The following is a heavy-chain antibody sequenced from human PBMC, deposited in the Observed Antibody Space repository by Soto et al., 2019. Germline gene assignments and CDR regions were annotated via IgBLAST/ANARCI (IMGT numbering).Heavy chain of an antibody. V-gene: IGHV3-33*01. J-gene: IGHJ4*02. D-gene: IGHD3-3*01. CDR3: ARAEDYDFWSGYSKSPALDY. CDR1: GFTFISYG. Sequence: PWGSLRLSCAASGFTFISYGIHLFRQSPFKWLEWVAVIWYDGSNKYYADSVKGRFTISRDNSKNTLYLQMNSLRAEDTAVYYRARAEDYDFWSGYSKSPALDYWGQGTLVTVSS. CDR2: IWYDGSNK.